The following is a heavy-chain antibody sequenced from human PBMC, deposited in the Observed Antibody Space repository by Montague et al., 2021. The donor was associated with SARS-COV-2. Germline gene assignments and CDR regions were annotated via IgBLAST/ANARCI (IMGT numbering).Heavy chain of an antibody. V-gene: IGHV3-11*01. CDR2: ISGSGSKT. J-gene: IGHJ4*01. CDR1: GFIFSDYY. D-gene: IGHD1-26*01. CDR3: AKGGAQGSRSFDY. Sequence: SLRLSCAASGFIFSDYYMTWIRQAPGKGLEWVSHISGSGSKTYYADSVKGRFTISGDTSRNTLYLQMNSLRAEDTAVYYCAKGGAQGSRSFDYWGQGTLVTVSS.